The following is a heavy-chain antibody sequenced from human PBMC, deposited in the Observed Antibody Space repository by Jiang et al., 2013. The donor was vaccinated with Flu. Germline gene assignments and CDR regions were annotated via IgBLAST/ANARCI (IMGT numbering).Heavy chain of an antibody. CDR1: GGSVSSGSYY. D-gene: IGHD4-17*01. CDR3: ARTTDTVTTSWYYYYGMDV. V-gene: IGHV4-61*01. Sequence: SLTCTVSGGSVSSGSYYWSWIRQPPGKGLEWIGYIYYSGSTNYNPSLKSRVTISVDTSKNQFSLKLSSVTAADTAVYYCARTTDTVTTSWYYYYGMDVWGQGTTVTVSS. J-gene: IGHJ6*02. CDR2: IYYSGST.